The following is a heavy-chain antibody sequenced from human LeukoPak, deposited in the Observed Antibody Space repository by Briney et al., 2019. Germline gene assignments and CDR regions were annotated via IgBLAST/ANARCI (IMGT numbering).Heavy chain of an antibody. CDR2: MYYSGIT. J-gene: IGHJ4*02. Sequence: SEALSLTCTVSGGSISSSSYYWGWIRQPPWKGLEWIGTMYYSGITYYNPSLKSRVTTSVDTSKNQFTLKVSSVTAADTAVYYCARSNWDSNVGIDYWGQGILAIVSS. D-gene: IGHD1-7*01. CDR1: GGSISSSSYY. V-gene: IGHV4-39*01. CDR3: ARSNWDSNVGIDY.